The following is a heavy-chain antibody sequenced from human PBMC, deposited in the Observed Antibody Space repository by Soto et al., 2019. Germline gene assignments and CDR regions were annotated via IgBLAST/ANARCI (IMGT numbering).Heavy chain of an antibody. Sequence: HPGGSLRLSCVGSGFIFGNYAVHWVRQAPGKGLEWVSGINWNSGSIGYADSVKGRFTISRDNSKNTLYLEMNSLRAEDTAVYYCAKGPTIFGVIIVAEYYYAMDVWGEVTTF. CDR1: GFIFGNYA. V-gene: IGHV3-9*01. CDR2: INWNSGSI. J-gene: IGHJ6*02. CDR3: AKGPTIFGVIIVAEYYYAMDV. D-gene: IGHD3-3*01.